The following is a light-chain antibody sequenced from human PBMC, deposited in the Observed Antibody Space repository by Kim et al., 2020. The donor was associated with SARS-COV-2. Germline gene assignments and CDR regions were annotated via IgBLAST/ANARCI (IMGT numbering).Light chain of an antibody. J-gene: IGLJ3*02. CDR2: SNN. CDR1: SSNIGSNY. V-gene: IGLV1-47*01. CDR3: ATWNDSLWV. Sequence: ELTQPPSASGTPGQRVTISCSGSSSNIGSNYVYWYQQLPGAAPKLLIYSNNQRPSGVPDRFSGFKSGTSASLAISGLRSEDEADYYCATWNDSLWVFGGGTQLTVL.